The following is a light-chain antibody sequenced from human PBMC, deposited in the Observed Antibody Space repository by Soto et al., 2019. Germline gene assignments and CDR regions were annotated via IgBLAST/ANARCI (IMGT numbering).Light chain of an antibody. CDR1: QSASSS. CDR2: GAS. Sequence: EVVMTQSPATLSVSPGDTATLSCRASQSASSSLAWYQQKPGQPPRLLIYGASTRATGVPARFSGSGSGTDFTLTINRVEPEDFAVYFCQQYAGSPRTFGQGTKVDIK. CDR3: QQYAGSPRT. J-gene: IGKJ1*01. V-gene: IGKV3-15*01.